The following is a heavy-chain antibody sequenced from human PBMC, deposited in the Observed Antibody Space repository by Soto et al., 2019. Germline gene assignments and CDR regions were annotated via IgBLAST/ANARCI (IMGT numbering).Heavy chain of an antibody. D-gene: IGHD1-26*01. CDR3: ARSAWGYAFDI. CDR1: GGSTSSYY. CDR2: IYYTGST. Sequence: SETLSLTCTVSGGSTSSYYWSWIRQPPGKGLEWIGYIYYTGSTDYNPSLKSRVTISLDTSKNQFSLKLSSVTAADTAVYYCARSAWGYAFDIWGQGTMVTVSS. V-gene: IGHV4-59*01. J-gene: IGHJ3*02.